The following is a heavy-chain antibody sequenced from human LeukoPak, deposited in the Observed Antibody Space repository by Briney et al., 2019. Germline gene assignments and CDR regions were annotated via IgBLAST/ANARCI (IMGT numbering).Heavy chain of an antibody. CDR2: ISSSSSYI. V-gene: IGHV3-21*01. CDR3: ARDWFHAIDY. Sequence: GGSLRLSCAASGFTFSTYSMNWVRQAPGKGLEWVSSISSSSSYIYYADSVKGRFTISRDNAKNTLYLQMNSLRAEDTAVYYCARDWFHAIDYWGQGTLVTVSS. D-gene: IGHD2/OR15-2a*01. CDR1: GFTFSTYS. J-gene: IGHJ4*02.